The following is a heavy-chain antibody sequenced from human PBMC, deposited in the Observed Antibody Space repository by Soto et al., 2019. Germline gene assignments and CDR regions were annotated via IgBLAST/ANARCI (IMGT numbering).Heavy chain of an antibody. CDR2: IIPIFGTA. CDR3: ATSYSSSSGLFDY. Sequence: SVKVSCKASGGTFSSYAISWVRQAPGQGLEWMGGIIPIFGTANYAQKFQGRVTITADESTSTAYMELSSLRSEDTAVYYCATSYSSSSGLFDYWGQGTLVTVSS. J-gene: IGHJ4*02. V-gene: IGHV1-69*13. CDR1: GGTFSSYA. D-gene: IGHD6-6*01.